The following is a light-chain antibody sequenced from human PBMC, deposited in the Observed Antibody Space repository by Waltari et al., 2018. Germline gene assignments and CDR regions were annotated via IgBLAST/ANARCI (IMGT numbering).Light chain of an antibody. CDR3: QHYLRLPVT. J-gene: IGKJ1*01. CDR2: GAS. Sequence: EIVLTQSPGTLSLSPGESANLSCRTSQSVTRALAWYQQKPGQAPRLLIYGASNRATGIPDRFSGSGSGTDFSLTISSLEPEDFAVYYCQHYLRLPVTFGQGTKVEVK. CDR1: QSVTRA. V-gene: IGKV3-20*01.